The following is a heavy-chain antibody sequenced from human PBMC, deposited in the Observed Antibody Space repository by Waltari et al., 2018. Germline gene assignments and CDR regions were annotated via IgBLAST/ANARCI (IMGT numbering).Heavy chain of an antibody. CDR2: ISWDGGST. CDR3: AKAKSLLGLYYFDY. J-gene: IGHJ4*02. V-gene: IGHV3-43D*04. D-gene: IGHD2-15*01. Sequence: EVQLVESGGVVVQPGGSLRLSCAASGFTFDDYAMHWVRQAPGKGLEGVSLISWDGGSTYYADSVKGRFTISRDNSKNSLYLQMNSLRAEDTALYYCAKAKSLLGLYYFDYWGQGTLVTVSS. CDR1: GFTFDDYA.